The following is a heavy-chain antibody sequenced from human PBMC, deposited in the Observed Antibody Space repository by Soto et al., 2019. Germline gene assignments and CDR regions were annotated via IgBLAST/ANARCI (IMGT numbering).Heavy chain of an antibody. V-gene: IGHV2-26*01. CDR1: GFSLSNARMG. CDR2: IFSNDEK. J-gene: IGHJ6*02. D-gene: IGHD3-22*01. CDR3: ARITNYYDSSGYYYYYYGMDV. Sequence: QVTLKESGPVLVKPTETLTLTCTVSGFSLSNARMGVSWIRQPPGKALEWLAHIFSNDEKSYSTSLKSRLTISKDTSKSQVVLTMTNMDPVDTATYYCARITNYYDSSGYYYYYYGMDVWGQGTTVTVSS.